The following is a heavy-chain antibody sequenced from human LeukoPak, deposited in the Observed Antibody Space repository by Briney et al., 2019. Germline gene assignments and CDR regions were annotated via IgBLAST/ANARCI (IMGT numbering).Heavy chain of an antibody. J-gene: IGHJ3*02. D-gene: IGHD3-9*01. CDR3: ARDPTYYDILTGYYLSGAFDI. V-gene: IGHV4-59*01. Sequence: SETLSLTCTVSSGSISSYYWSWIRQPPGQGLEWIGYIYYSGSTNYNPSLKSRVTISVDTSKNQFSLKLSSVTAADTAVYYCARDPTYYDILTGYYLSGAFDIWGQGTMVTVSS. CDR1: SGSISSYY. CDR2: IYYSGST.